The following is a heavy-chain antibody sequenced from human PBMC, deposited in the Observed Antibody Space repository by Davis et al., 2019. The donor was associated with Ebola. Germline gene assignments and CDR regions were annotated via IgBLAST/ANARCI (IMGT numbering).Heavy chain of an antibody. CDR3: ARQQQLVRYYYYGMDV. CDR2: IYHSGST. D-gene: IGHD6-13*01. CDR1: GGSISSGGYS. Sequence: LRLSCAVSGGSISSGGYSWSWIRQPPGKGLEWIGYIYHSGSTYYNPSLKSRVTISVDRSKNQFSLKLSSVTAADTAVYYCARQQQLVRYYYYGMDVWGQGTTVTVSS. J-gene: IGHJ6*02. V-gene: IGHV4-30-2*01.